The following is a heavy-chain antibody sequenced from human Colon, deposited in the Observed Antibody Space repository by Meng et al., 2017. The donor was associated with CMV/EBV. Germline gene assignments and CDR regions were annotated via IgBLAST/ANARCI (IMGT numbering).Heavy chain of an antibody. V-gene: IGHV1-2*02. CDR1: GYTFTGYY. Sequence: ASVTVSCKASGYTFTGYYMHWVQQAPGQGLEWMGWINPNSGGTNYAQKFQGRVTMTRDTSISTAYMELSRLRSDDTAVYYCARFKGPFDPWGQGTLVTVSS. CDR2: INPNSGGT. CDR3: ARFKGPFDP. J-gene: IGHJ5*02.